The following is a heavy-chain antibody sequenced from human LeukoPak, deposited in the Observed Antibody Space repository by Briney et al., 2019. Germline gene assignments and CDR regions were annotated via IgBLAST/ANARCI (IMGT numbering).Heavy chain of an antibody. V-gene: IGHV3-23*01. J-gene: IGHJ4*02. CDR2: ISGSGGST. Sequence: PGGSLRLSCAASGFTFSSYAMSWVRQAPGKGLEWVSAISGSGGSTYYADSVKGRFTISRDNSKNTLYLQMNSLRAEDTAVYYCAKDVFRYYDYVWGSYLFEYWGQGTLVTVSS. CDR1: GFTFSSYA. D-gene: IGHD3-16*02. CDR3: AKDVFRYYDYVWGSYLFEY.